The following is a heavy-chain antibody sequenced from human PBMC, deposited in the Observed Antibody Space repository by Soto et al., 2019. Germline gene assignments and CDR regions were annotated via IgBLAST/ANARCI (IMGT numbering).Heavy chain of an antibody. D-gene: IGHD5-12*01. CDR2: IYYSGST. V-gene: IGHV4-59*01. CDR1: GGSISSYY. CDR3: ARDHSGGYSGYDDAFDI. J-gene: IGHJ3*02. Sequence: SETLSLTCTVSGGSISSYYWSWIRQPPGKGLEWIGYIYYSGSTNYNPSLKSRVTISVDTSKNQFSLKLSSVTAADTAVYYCARDHSGGYSGYDDAFDIWGQGTMVTVSS.